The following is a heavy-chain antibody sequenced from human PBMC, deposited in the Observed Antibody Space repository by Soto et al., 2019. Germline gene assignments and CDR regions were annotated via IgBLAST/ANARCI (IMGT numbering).Heavy chain of an antibody. CDR1: GGSVSSTNW. CDR3: ARDRAVSARGSFDY. V-gene: IGHV4-4*02. CDR2: IYHSGST. J-gene: IGHJ4*02. D-gene: IGHD6-19*01. Sequence: QVQLQESGPGLVEPSGTLSLTCAVSGGSVSSTNWWSWVRQPPGKGLEWIGEIYHSGSTYYNPSLKSRVTISVDKSKNQFSLRLSSVTAADTAVYFCARDRAVSARGSFDYWGQGTLDTVSS.